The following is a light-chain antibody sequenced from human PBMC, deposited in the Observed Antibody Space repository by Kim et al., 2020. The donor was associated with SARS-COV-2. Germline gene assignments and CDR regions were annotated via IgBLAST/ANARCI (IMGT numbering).Light chain of an antibody. CDR1: ESMSDR. CDR3: QQYSNYWT. V-gene: IGKV1-5*03. CDR2: KAS. Sequence: LSASVGDTFTITFRASESMSDRLAWYQQKPGKAPKLLIYKASTLESGVPSRFSGSGSGTEFTLTISSLQPGDFATYYCQQYSNYWTFGQGTKVEIK. J-gene: IGKJ1*01.